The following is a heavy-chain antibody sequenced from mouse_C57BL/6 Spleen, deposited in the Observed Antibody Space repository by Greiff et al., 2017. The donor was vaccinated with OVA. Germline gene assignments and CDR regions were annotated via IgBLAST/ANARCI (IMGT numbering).Heavy chain of an antibody. CDR1: GYTFTDYN. CDR2: INPNNGGT. CDR3: ARMKRAYAMDY. J-gene: IGHJ4*01. D-gene: IGHD3-3*01. V-gene: IGHV1-18*01. Sequence: VHVKQSGPELVKSGASVKIPCKASGYTFTDYNMDWVKQSHGKSLEWIGDINPNNGGTIYNQKFKGKATLTVDKSSSTAYMELRSLTSEDTAVYYCARMKRAYAMDYWGQGTSVTVSS.